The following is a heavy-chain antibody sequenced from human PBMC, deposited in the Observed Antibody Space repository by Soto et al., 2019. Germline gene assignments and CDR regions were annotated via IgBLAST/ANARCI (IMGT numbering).Heavy chain of an antibody. J-gene: IGHJ2*01. D-gene: IGHD6-19*01. V-gene: IGHV3-53*01. CDR2: IYSGGTT. Sequence: EVQLVESGGGLIQRGGSLRLSCAASGFTVSSNYMSWVRQAPGKGLEWVSVIYSGGTTYYADSVKGRFTISRDNTKNTLYLQMNSLRVEDTAVYYCARDIAVAAMMDWYFDFWGRGTLVTVSS. CDR1: GFTVSSNY. CDR3: ARDIAVAAMMDWYFDF.